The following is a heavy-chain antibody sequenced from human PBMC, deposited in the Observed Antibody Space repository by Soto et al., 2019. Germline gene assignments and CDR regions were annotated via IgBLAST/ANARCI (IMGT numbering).Heavy chain of an antibody. CDR2: ISSSSSYI. CDR3: ARGTITIFGVVIINDAFDI. J-gene: IGHJ3*02. D-gene: IGHD3-3*01. V-gene: IGHV3-21*01. CDR1: GFTFSSYS. Sequence: GGSLRLSCAASGFTFSSYSMNWVRQAPGKGLEWVSSISSSSSYIYYADSVKGRFTISRDNAKNSLYLQMNSLRAEDTAVYYCARGTITIFGVVIINDAFDIWGQGTMVTVSS.